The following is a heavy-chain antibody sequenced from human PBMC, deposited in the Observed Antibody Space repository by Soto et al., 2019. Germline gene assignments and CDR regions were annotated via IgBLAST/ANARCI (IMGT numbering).Heavy chain of an antibody. CDR2: ISGSGGST. CDR1: GFTFSSYA. J-gene: IGHJ4*02. V-gene: IGHV3-23*01. CDR3: AKDLEVARDSSGSIDY. Sequence: GGSLRLSCAASGFTFSSYAMIWVRQAPGKGLEWVSAISGSGGSTYYADSVKGRFTISRDNSKNTLYLQMNSLRAEDTAVYYCAKDLEVARDSSGSIDYWGQGTQVTVSS. D-gene: IGHD3-22*01.